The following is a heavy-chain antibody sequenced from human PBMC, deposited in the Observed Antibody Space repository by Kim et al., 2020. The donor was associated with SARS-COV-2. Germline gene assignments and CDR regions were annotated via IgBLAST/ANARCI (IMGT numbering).Heavy chain of an antibody. J-gene: IGHJ3*02. V-gene: IGHV5-51*01. CDR1: GYSFTSYW. CDR2: IYPGDSDT. CDR3: ARHVYYYGSGSYRGAFDI. D-gene: IGHD3-10*01. Sequence: GESLKISCKGSGYSFTSYWIGWVRQMPGKGLEWMGIIYPGDSDTRYSPSFQGQVTISADKSISTAYLQWSSLKASDTAMYYCARHVYYYGSGSYRGAFDIWGQGTMVIVSS.